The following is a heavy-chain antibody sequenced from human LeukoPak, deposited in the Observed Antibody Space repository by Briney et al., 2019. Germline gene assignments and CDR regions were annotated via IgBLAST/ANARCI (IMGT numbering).Heavy chain of an antibody. V-gene: IGHV4-39*01. CDR2: IYYSGST. J-gene: IGHJ4*02. Sequence: PSETLSLTCTVSGGSISSSSYYRGWIRQPPGKGLEWIGSIYYSGSTYYNPSLKSRVTISVDTSKNQFSLKLSSVTAADTAVYYCASSGYYYLMYYWGQGTLVTVSS. CDR3: ASSGYYYLMYY. CDR1: GGSISSSSYY. D-gene: IGHD3-22*01.